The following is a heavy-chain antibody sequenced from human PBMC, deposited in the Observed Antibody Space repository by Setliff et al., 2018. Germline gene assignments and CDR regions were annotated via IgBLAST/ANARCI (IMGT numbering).Heavy chain of an antibody. J-gene: IGHJ6*02. CDR1: GFTFSTYA. CDR3: ARRLPYYGMDV. CDR2: IYSGDRNT. D-gene: IGHD2-15*01. Sequence: GGSLRLSCAASGFTFSTYAMSWVRQAPGKGLEWVSTIYSGDRNTFYTDPVKGRFTIFRDGSKNSLSLQMNSLRAEDTAIYFCARRLPYYGMDVWGQGTTVTVSS. V-gene: IGHV3-23*03.